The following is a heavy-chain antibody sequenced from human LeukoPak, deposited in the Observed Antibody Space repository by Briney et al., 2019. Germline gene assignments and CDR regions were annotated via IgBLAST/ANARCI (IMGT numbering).Heavy chain of an antibody. J-gene: IGHJ4*02. D-gene: IGHD3/OR15-3a*01. V-gene: IGHV3-30*03. CDR2: ISYDGSNK. CDR3: AREDYYFDY. Sequence: PGRSLRLSCAASGFTFSSNGMHWVRQAPGKGLEWVAVISYDGSNKYYADSVKGRFTISRDNSKNTLYLQMNSLRAEDTAVYYCAREDYYFDYWGQGTLVTVSS. CDR1: GFTFSSNG.